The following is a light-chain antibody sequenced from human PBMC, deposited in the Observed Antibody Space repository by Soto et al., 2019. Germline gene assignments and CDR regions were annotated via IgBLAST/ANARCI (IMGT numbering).Light chain of an antibody. Sequence: IQMTQSPSTLAASVGDRVTITCRASQSISSWLAWYQQKPGKAPKLLIYDVSSLQSGVSSRFSGSGSGTEFTLTISSLQPDDSATYYCQQYNTFWTFGQGTKWIS. V-gene: IGKV1-5*01. J-gene: IGKJ1*01. CDR2: DVS. CDR3: QQYNTFWT. CDR1: QSISSW.